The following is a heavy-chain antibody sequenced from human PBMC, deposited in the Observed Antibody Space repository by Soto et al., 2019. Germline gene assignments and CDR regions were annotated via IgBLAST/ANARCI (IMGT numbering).Heavy chain of an antibody. CDR1: GYSFTSYW. J-gene: IGHJ6*02. V-gene: IGHV5-51*01. D-gene: IGHD3-16*01. CDR3: ARQDRLGEWDYSSYGMDV. Sequence: PGESLKISCKGSGYSFTSYWIGWVRQMPGKGLESMGIIYPGDSDTRYSPSFQGQVTISADKSISTAYLQWSSLKASDTAMYYCARQDRLGEWDYSSYGMDVWGQGTTVTVSS. CDR2: IYPGDSDT.